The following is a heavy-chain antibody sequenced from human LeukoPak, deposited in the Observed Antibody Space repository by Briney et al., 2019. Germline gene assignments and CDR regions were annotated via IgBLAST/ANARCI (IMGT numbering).Heavy chain of an antibody. CDR1: GGSFSGYY. D-gene: IGHD2-15*01. Sequence: KPSETLSLTCAVYGGSFSGYYWSWIRQPPGKGLEWIGEINHSGSTNYNPSLKSRVTISVDTSKNQFSLKLSSVTAADTAVYYCARVRCSDGSCYGWFDPWGQGTLVTVSS. CDR2: INHSGST. J-gene: IGHJ5*02. V-gene: IGHV4-34*01. CDR3: ARVRCSDGSCYGWFDP.